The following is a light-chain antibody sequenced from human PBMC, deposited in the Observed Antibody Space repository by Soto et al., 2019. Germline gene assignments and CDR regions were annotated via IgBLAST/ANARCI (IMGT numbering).Light chain of an antibody. V-gene: IGKV1-39*01. CDR3: QQYSIWRT. J-gene: IGKJ1*01. CDR2: DAS. Sequence: DIQMTQSPSSLSASVGDRVTITCRASQSISSYLNWYQQKPGKAPKLLIYDASSLESGVPSRFSGSGSGTEFTLTISSLQSEDFAVYYCQQYSIWRTFGQGTKVDIK. CDR1: QSISSY.